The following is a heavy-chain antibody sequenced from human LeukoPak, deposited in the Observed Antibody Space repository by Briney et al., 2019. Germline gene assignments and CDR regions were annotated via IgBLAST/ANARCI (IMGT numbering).Heavy chain of an antibody. CDR2: ISVSGSTT. Sequence: QPGGSLRLSCAASGFTFSNYAMNWVRQAPGKGLDWVSGISVSGSTTYYADSVKGRFTISRDDSKNTVYLRMNSLRAEDTAVYYCASGYCGSTNCRRDYWGQGTLVTVSS. J-gene: IGHJ4*02. D-gene: IGHD2-2*03. CDR1: GFTFSNYA. V-gene: IGHV3-23*01. CDR3: ASGYCGSTNCRRDY.